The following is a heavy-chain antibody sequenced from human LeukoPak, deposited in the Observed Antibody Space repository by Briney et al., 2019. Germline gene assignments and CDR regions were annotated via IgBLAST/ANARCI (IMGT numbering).Heavy chain of an antibody. D-gene: IGHD3-22*01. Sequence: ASVKVSCKASGYTFTGYYMHWVRQAPGQGLEWMGWINANSGDTNYAQKFQGRVTMTRDTSISAVYKELSRLTSDDTAVYYCASRLQNYYDSSGYYVDAFDIWGQGTMVTVSS. CDR2: INANSGDT. J-gene: IGHJ3*02. CDR3: ASRLQNYYDSSGYYVDAFDI. V-gene: IGHV1-2*02. CDR1: GYTFTGYY.